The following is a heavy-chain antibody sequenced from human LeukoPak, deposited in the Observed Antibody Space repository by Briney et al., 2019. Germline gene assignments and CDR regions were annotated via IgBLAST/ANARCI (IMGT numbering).Heavy chain of an antibody. J-gene: IGHJ4*02. CDR1: GGSISSGDYY. D-gene: IGHD1-20*01. CDR3: ARVEYNWNDEGFDY. Sequence: SETLSLTCTVSGGSISSGDYYWSWIRQPPGKGLEWIGYIYYSGSTYYNPSLKSRVTISVDTYKNQFSLKLSSVTAADTAVYYCARVEYNWNDEGFDYWGQGTLVTVSS. V-gene: IGHV4-30-4*08. CDR2: IYYSGST.